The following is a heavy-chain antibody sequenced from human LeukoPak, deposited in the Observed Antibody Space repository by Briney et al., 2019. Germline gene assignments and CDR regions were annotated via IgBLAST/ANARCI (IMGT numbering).Heavy chain of an antibody. CDR2: ISAYNGNT. J-gene: IGHJ5*02. Sequence: GASVKVSCKASGYTFTSYGISWVRQATGQGLEWMGWISAYNGNTNYAQKLQGRVTMTTDTSTSTAYMELRILRSDDTAVYYCARDDIVVVPAASNWFDPWGQGTLVTVSS. CDR3: ARDDIVVVPAASNWFDP. D-gene: IGHD2-2*01. V-gene: IGHV1-18*01. CDR1: GYTFTSYG.